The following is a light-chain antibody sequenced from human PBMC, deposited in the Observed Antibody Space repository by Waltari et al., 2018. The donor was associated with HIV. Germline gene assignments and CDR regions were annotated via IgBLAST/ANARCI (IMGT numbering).Light chain of an antibody. CDR3: VLYMGTGIWV. Sequence: QTVVTQEPSFSVSPGGTVTLTCGLRSGSVSTSYYPSWYQQTPGPAPRTLIHSTHTRSSGVPDRFSGSILGNKAALTITGAQEDDESDYYCVLYMGTGIWVFGGGTKLTVL. J-gene: IGLJ3*02. V-gene: IGLV8-61*01. CDR1: SGSVSTSYY. CDR2: STH.